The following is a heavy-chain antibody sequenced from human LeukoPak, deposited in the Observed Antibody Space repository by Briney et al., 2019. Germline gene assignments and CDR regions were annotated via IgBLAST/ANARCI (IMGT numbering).Heavy chain of an antibody. V-gene: IGHV4-4*07. D-gene: IGHD6-6*01. CDR3: ARERSSPVYYYYYYMDV. J-gene: IGHJ6*03. CDR1: GGSISNYY. Sequence: SETLSLTCTVSGGSISNYYWSWIRQPAGKGLEWIGRIYTSGSTNYNPSLKSRVTMSVDKSKNQFSLKLSSVTAADTAVYYCARERSSPVYYYYYYMDVWGKGTTVTVSS. CDR2: IYTSGST.